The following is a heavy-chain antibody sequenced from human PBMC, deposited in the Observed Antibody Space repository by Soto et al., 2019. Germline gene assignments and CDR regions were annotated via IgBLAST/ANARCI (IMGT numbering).Heavy chain of an antibody. CDR1: GFTFSSYA. J-gene: IGHJ4*02. V-gene: IGHV3-23*01. Sequence: EVQLLESGGGLVQPGGSLRLSCAASGFTFSSYAMSWVRQAPGKGLEWVSAISGSGGSTYYADSVKGRFTISRDNSKNTLYLQMNSLRAEDTAVYYCAKDLRFGELSVSYFDYWGQGTLVTVSS. CDR2: ISGSGGST. D-gene: IGHD3-10*01. CDR3: AKDLRFGELSVSYFDY.